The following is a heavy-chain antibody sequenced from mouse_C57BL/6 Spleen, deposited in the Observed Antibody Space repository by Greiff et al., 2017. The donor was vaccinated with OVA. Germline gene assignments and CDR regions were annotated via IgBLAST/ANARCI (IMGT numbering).Heavy chain of an antibody. Sequence: QVTLKVCGPGILQSSQTLSLTCSFSGFSLSTSGMGVSWIRQPSGKGLEWLAHIYWDDDKRYNPSLKSRLTISKDTSRNQVFLKITSVDTADTATYYCARRGTYYSKGFDYWGQGTTLTVSS. D-gene: IGHD2-5*01. V-gene: IGHV8-12*01. CDR2: IYWDDDK. CDR3: ARRGTYYSKGFDY. J-gene: IGHJ2*01. CDR1: GFSLSTSGMG.